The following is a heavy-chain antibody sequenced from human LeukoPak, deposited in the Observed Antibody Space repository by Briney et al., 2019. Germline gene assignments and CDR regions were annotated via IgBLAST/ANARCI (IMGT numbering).Heavy chain of an antibody. CDR3: ARGPAGIELPAAVGAH. CDR1: GFTFREYS. D-gene: IGHD2-2*01. CDR2: VRGGSDCI. V-gene: IGHV3-21*01. J-gene: IGHJ4*02. Sequence: GCLSLSRAASGFTFREYSMNSVRQAPGKGVQGVSSVRGGSDCIYHADSVKGRFTVSRDNAKNSLYLQMNSLRAEDTAVYYCARGPAGIELPAAVGAHWGQGTLVTVSS.